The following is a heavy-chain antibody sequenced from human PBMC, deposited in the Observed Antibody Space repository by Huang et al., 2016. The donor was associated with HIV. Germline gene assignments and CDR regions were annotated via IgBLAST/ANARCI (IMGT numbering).Heavy chain of an antibody. CDR3: ARDATKNPRGWFDP. CDR2: INHLGSS. Sequence: QVHLQQWGAGLLKSAETLSLTCAVYGGSLRGYYWSWLRQTPGKGLEWIGEINHLGSSNYNPSLKSRVSISMDGSKKQFSRKLRSISDADTAVYFCARDATKNPRGWFDPWGQGTLVTVSS. D-gene: IGHD3-10*01. V-gene: IGHV4-34*02. J-gene: IGHJ5*02. CDR1: GGSLRGYY.